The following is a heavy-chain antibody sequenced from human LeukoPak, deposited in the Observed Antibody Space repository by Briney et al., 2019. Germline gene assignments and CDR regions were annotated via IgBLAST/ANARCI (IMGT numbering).Heavy chain of an antibody. Sequence: GGSLRLSCAASGFTVSSNYMSWVRQAPGKGLEWVANIKQDGSEKYYVDSVKGRFTISRDNAKNSLYLQMNSLRAEDTAVYYCARDTWSSGYYSPLDYWGQGTLVTVSS. CDR2: IKQDGSEK. CDR3: ARDTWSSGYYSPLDY. J-gene: IGHJ4*02. CDR1: GFTVSSNY. D-gene: IGHD3-22*01. V-gene: IGHV3-7*01.